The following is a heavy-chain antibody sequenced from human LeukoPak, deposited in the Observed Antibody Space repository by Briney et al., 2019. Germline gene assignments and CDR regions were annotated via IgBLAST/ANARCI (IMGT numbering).Heavy chain of an antibody. D-gene: IGHD1-7*01. CDR1: GFRFSSYA. J-gene: IGHJ4*02. CDR3: AKDERNWNYNLASQTYD. V-gene: IGHV3-23*01. CDR2: ISGSGVST. Sequence: GGSLRLSCAASGFRFSSYAMSWVRQAPGKGLEWVSAISGSGVSTYYADSVKGRFTVSRDNSKNTLYLQMSSLRAEDTAVYYYAKDERNWNYNLASQTYDWGQGTLVTVSS.